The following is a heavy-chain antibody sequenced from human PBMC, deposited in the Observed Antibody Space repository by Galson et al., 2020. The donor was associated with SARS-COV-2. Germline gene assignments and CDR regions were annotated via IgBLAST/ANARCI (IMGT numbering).Heavy chain of an antibody. D-gene: IGHD2-2*02. V-gene: IGHV3-33*01. Sequence: TGGSLRLSCAASGFTISSYGMPWVRQAPGQELAWVAVLRSAGSNTYYADSLKGRFTISRDNSKTTLYRQMNSLRAEDTAVYYCARALYPTRHYGRDVWGQGTTVTGS. J-gene: IGHJ6*02. CDR1: GFTISSYG. CDR3: ARALYPTRHYGRDV. CDR2: LRSAGSNT.